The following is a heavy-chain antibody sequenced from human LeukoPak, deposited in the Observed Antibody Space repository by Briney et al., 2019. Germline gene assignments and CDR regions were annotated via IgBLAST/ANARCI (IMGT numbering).Heavy chain of an antibody. CDR3: GRDALVGYFSYYYMDV. J-gene: IGHJ6*03. CDR2: IYYSGST. CDR1: SRSLRIYY. Sequence: SQTRSLTCTVSSRSLRIYYWSWIRHPPGKGLEWIGDIYYSGSTNYNPSLKSRVTISIDTSKNQFSLKLSSVTAADTAVYYCGRDALVGYFSYYYMDVWGKGTTVTVSS. D-gene: IGHD2-15*01. V-gene: IGHV4-59*01.